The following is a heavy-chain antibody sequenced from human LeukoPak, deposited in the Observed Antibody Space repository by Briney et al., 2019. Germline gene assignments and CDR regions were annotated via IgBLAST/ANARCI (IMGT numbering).Heavy chain of an antibody. D-gene: IGHD4-23*01. CDR2: ISDSGTT. V-gene: IGHV3-66*01. CDR3: AGFGGYSF. J-gene: IGHJ4*02. CDR1: GFAVSSNH. Sequence: GGSQRLSCAASGFAVSSNHMTWVRQAPGKGPEWVSVISDSGTTYYADSVKGRVTISRDNSKNTIYLQMNNLRAEDTAVYYCAGFGGYSFWGQGTLVTVSS.